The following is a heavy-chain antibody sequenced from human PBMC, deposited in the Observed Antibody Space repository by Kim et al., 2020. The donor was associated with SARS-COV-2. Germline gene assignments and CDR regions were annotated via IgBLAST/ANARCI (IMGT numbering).Heavy chain of an antibody. CDR2: IYYSGST. D-gene: IGHD3-16*01. J-gene: IGHJ3*02. V-gene: IGHV4-39*07. CDR3: ARDIQRGDAFDI. Sequence: SETLSLTXXXSGGSISSSSYYWGWIRQPPGKGLEWIGSIYYSGSTYYNPSLKSRVTISVDTSKNQFSLKLSSVTAADTAVYYCARDIQRGDAFDIWGQGTMVTVSS. CDR1: GGSISSSSYY.